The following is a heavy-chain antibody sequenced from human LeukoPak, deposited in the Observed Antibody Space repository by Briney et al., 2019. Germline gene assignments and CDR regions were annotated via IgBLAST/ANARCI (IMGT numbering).Heavy chain of an antibody. D-gene: IGHD4-11*01. V-gene: IGHV4-61*02. J-gene: IGHJ6*02. CDR3: AREHYSNYVHYYYGMDV. Sequence: SETLSLTCTVSGGSISSGSYYWSWIRQPAGKGLEWIGRIYTSGSTNYNPSLKSRVTISVDTSKNQFSLKQSSVTAADTAVYYCAREHYSNYVHYYYGMDVWGQGTTVTVSS. CDR1: GGSISSGSYY. CDR2: IYTSGST.